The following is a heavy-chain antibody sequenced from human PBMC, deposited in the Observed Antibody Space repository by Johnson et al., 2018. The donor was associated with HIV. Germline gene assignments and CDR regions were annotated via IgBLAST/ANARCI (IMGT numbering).Heavy chain of an antibody. CDR3: ARRDSGSLSFDL. V-gene: IGHV3-33*01. Sequence: QVQLVESGGGVVQPGRSLRLSCAASGFTFSSYGMHWVRQAPGKGLEWVAVIWYDGSNKYYADSVKGRFTISRDNSKNTLYLQMNSLKTEDTAVYYCARRDSGSLSFDLWGQWTMVTVSS. J-gene: IGHJ3*01. CDR2: IWYDGSNK. CDR1: GFTFSSYG. D-gene: IGHD1-26*01.